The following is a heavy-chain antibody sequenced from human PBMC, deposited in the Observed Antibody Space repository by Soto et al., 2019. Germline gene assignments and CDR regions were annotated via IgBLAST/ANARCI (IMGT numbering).Heavy chain of an antibody. CDR3: AKDMAAAAHQGDAFDI. J-gene: IGHJ3*02. D-gene: IGHD6-13*01. V-gene: IGHV3-33*03. Sequence: QVQLVESGGGVVQPGRSLRLSCAACGFTFSNYGMHWVRQAPGKGVEWVAVIWNDGTNKYYVDSVRGRFTISRDDSKNTLYLEMNSLRAEDTGVYYCAKDMAAAAHQGDAFDIWGLGTMVSVSA. CDR2: IWNDGTNK. CDR1: GFTFSNYG.